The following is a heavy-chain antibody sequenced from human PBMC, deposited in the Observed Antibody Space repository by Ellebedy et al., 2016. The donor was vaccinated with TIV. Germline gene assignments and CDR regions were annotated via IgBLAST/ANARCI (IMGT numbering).Heavy chain of an antibody. D-gene: IGHD3-16*01. Sequence: GESLKIPCVASRFTFSSYWMTWVRQAPGKGLEWVANIKQDGNEKFYVDSVKGRFTISRDNAKSSLYLQMNSLRVEDTAVYYCARDRVGGFDYWGQGTLVTVSS. CDR1: RFTFSSYW. CDR2: IKQDGNEK. V-gene: IGHV3-7*01. J-gene: IGHJ4*02. CDR3: ARDRVGGFDY.